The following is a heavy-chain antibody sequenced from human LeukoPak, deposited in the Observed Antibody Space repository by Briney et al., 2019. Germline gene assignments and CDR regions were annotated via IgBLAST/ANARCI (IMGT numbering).Heavy chain of an antibody. CDR1: GYTFTSYG. CDR2: IIPIFGTA. V-gene: IGHV1-69*01. Sequence: KISCKGSGYTFTSYGISWVRQAPGQGLEWMGGIIPIFGTANYAQKFQGRVTITADESTSTAYMELSSLRSEDTAVYYCARDPNYYDSSGYFEYFQHWGQGTLVTVSS. J-gene: IGHJ1*01. CDR3: ARDPNYYDSSGYFEYFQH. D-gene: IGHD3-22*01.